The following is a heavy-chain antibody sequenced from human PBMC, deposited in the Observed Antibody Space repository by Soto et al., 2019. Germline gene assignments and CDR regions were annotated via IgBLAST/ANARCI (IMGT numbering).Heavy chain of an antibody. J-gene: IGHJ6*02. CDR2: INHSGST. CDR3: ARGRVTNFGVAMDV. V-gene: IGHV4-34*01. CDR1: SGSFSGYF. D-gene: IGHD3-3*01. Sequence: SETLSLTCGVYSGSFSGYFWSWIRQPPGKGLEWIGEINHSGSTNYNPSLKSRVTISLDTSKNHFSLKLNSVTAADTAVYYCARGRVTNFGVAMDVWGQGTTVTVSS.